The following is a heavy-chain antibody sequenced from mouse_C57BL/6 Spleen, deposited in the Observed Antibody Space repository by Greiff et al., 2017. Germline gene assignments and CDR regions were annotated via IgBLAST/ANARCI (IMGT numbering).Heavy chain of an antibody. V-gene: IGHV1-39*01. D-gene: IGHD4-1*01. CDR3: VRSANGDVGYFDV. Sequence: EVQLQQSGPELVKPGASVKISCKASGYSFTDYNMNWVKQSNGKSLEWIGVINPNYGTTSYNQKFKGKATLTVDQSASTAYMQLNSLTSEDSAVYCCVRSANGDVGYFDVWGTGTTVTVSS. J-gene: IGHJ1*03. CDR2: INPNYGTT. CDR1: GYSFTDYN.